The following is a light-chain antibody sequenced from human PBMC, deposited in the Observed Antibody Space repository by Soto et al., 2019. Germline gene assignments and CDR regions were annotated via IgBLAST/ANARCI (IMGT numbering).Light chain of an antibody. CDR3: CSYAGTYTWV. J-gene: IGLJ3*02. CDR1: RSDVGGYKY. CDR2: DVS. Sequence: QSVLTQPRSVSGSPGQSVTISCTGTRSDVGGYKYVSWYQHHPGKAPKVMIYDVSKRPSGVPDRFSGSKSGNTASLTISGLQAEDEADYYCCSYAGTYTWVFGGGTK. V-gene: IGLV2-11*01.